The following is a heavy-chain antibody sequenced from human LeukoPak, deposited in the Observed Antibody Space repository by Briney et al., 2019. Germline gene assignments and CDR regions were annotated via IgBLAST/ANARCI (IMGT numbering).Heavy chain of an antibody. Sequence: GGSLRLSCMASGFTFSSYYMSWVRQAPGKGLEWVANIKKNGSTQYYVDSVRGRFTISRDNVKNTVYLQMNSLTAADTAVYYCAREGGVFFGNFDNWGQGTLVTVSS. CDR1: GFTFSSYY. CDR2: IKKNGSTQ. D-gene: IGHD3-10*01. CDR3: AREGGVFFGNFDN. V-gene: IGHV3-7*01. J-gene: IGHJ4*01.